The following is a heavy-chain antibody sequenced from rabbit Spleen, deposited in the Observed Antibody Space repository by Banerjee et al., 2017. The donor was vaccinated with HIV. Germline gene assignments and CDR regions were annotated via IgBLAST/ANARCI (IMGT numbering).Heavy chain of an antibody. CDR2: IYTGSSGST. J-gene: IGHJ4*01. CDR1: GVSFSSSYY. Sequence: EQLEESGGGLVKPEGSLTLTCKASGVSFSSSYYMCWVRQAPGKGLEWIGCIYTGSSGSTYYASWAKGRFTISKTSSTTVTLQMTRLTAADTATYFCAGDGGDGFDFNLWGPGTLVTVS. CDR3: AGDGGDGFDFNL. D-gene: IGHD2-1*01. V-gene: IGHV1S45*01.